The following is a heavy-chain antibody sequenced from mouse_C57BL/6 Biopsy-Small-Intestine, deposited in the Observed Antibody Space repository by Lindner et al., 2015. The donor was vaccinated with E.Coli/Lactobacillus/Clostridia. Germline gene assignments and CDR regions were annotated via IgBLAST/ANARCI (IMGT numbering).Heavy chain of an antibody. CDR1: GYTFTDYY. CDR3: ARETGTFAY. V-gene: IGHV1-26*01. D-gene: IGHD4-1*01. CDR2: INPNNGGT. J-gene: IGHJ3*01. Sequence: VQLQESGPELVKPGASVKISCKASGYTFTDYYMNWVKQSHGKSLEWIGDINPNNGGTSHNQKFKGKATLTVDKSSSTAYMELRSLTSEDSAVYYCARETGTFAYWGQGTLVTVSA.